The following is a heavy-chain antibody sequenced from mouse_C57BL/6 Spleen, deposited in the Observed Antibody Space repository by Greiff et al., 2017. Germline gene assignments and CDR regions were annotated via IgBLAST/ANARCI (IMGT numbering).Heavy chain of an antibody. CDR3: AKYWDFYARHY. J-gene: IGHJ4*01. D-gene: IGHD4-1*01. Sequence: EVQVVESGGGLVQPGGSLSLSCAASGFTFTDYYMSWVRQPPWKALEWLGFIRNKANGYTTVYSASVKGRFTSSRDKSHSILYLQMNALRAEDSATYYCAKYWDFYARHYWAQGTSDTVPT. V-gene: IGHV7-3*01. CDR1: GFTFTDYY. CDR2: IRNKANGYTT.